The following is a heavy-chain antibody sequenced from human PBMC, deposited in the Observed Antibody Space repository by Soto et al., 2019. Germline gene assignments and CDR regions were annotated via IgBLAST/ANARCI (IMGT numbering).Heavy chain of an antibody. V-gene: IGHV1-69*04. D-gene: IGHD1-26*01. CDR3: AKDLHSGRYVEYYYYGMDV. CDR1: GGTFSSYT. Sequence: GASVKVSCKASGGTFSSYTISWVRQAPGQGLEWMGRIIPILGIANYAQKFQGRVTITADKSTSTAYMELRSLRSEDTAVYYCAKDLHSGRYVEYYYYGMDVWGQGTTVTVSS. J-gene: IGHJ6*02. CDR2: IIPILGIA.